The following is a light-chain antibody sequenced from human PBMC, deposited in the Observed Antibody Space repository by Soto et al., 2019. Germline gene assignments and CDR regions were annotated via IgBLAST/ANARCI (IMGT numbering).Light chain of an antibody. V-gene: IGLV2-8*01. CDR3: SSYAGSNNFV. CDR1: SSDVGGYDY. CDR2: EVT. Sequence: QSALTHPPSASWSPGHSVTISCTGTSSDVGGYDYVSWYQQHPGKAPKLMIYEVTKRPSGVPDRFSGSKSGNTASLTVSGLQAEDQADYYCSSYAGSNNFVFGTGTKVTV. J-gene: IGLJ1*01.